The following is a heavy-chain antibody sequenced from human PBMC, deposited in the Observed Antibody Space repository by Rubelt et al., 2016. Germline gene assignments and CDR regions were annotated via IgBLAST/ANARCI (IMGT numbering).Heavy chain of an antibody. CDR3: ARVWARAAARPYWYFDL. D-gene: IGHD6-13*01. V-gene: IGHV4-38-2*02. J-gene: IGHJ2*01. CDR2: INHSGGT. CDR1: GGSISRGYY. Sequence: QLQLQESGPGLVKPSETLSLTCTVSGGSISRGYYWAWIRQPPGKGLEWIGEINHSGGTNYNPSLKSRVTISVDTSKNQFPRILGAWTAAKTAGTYCARVWARAAARPYWYFDLWGRGTLVTVSS.